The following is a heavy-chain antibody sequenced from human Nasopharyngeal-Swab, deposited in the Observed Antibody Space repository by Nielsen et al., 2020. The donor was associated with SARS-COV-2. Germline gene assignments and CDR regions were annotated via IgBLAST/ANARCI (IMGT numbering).Heavy chain of an antibody. D-gene: IGHD2-15*01. Sequence: ASVKVSCKASGYTFTSYDINWVRQATGQGLEWMGWMNPNSGNTGYAQKFQGRVTMTRNTSISTAYMELSSLRSEDTAVYYCARGRGEKSIVVVVAATLYYYMDVWGKGTTVTVSS. V-gene: IGHV1-8*01. CDR3: ARGRGEKSIVVVVAATLYYYMDV. J-gene: IGHJ6*03. CDR2: MNPNSGNT. CDR1: GYTFTSYD.